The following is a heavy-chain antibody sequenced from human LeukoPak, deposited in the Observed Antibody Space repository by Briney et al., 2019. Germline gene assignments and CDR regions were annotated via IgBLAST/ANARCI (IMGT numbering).Heavy chain of an antibody. CDR3: AAVLFGYGPGDY. J-gene: IGHJ4*02. Sequence: SVKVSCKASGGTFSSYAISWVRQAPGQGLEWIGWIVVGSGNTNYAQKFQERVTITRDMSTSTAYMELSSLRSEDTAVYYCAAVLFGYGPGDYWGQGTLVTVSS. CDR2: IVVGSGNT. V-gene: IGHV1-58*02. D-gene: IGHD3-10*02. CDR1: GGTFSSYA.